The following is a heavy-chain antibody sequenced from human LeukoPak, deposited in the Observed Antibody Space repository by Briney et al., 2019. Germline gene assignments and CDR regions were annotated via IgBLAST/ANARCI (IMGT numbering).Heavy chain of an antibody. CDR2: ISGSGGRP. CDR1: GFTFSSCA. J-gene: IGHJ4*02. V-gene: IGHV3-23*01. Sequence: PEGSLRLSCAASGFTFSSCAMSWVRQAPGKGLEWVSAISGSGGRPYYADSVKGRFTISRDNSKNTLYPQMNSLRAEDTAVYYCARHPEPGYCSSTSCHESYFDYWGQGTLVTVSS. CDR3: ARHPEPGYCSSTSCHESYFDY. D-gene: IGHD2-2*01.